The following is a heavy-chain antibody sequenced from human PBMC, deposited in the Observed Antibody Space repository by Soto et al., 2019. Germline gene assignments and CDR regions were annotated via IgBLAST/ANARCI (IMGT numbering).Heavy chain of an antibody. V-gene: IGHV6-1*01. CDR2: TYYRSKWYY. CDR1: GDSVSSNSAG. J-gene: IGHJ4*01. Sequence: SQTLSLTCAITGDSVSSNSAGWSWVRQSPSRGLEWLGRTYYRSKWYYEYAVSVRGRITINPDTSKNQYSLQLNSVTPEDTAVYFCPRGEQYSGRIFDYWGQGTPVTVSS. D-gene: IGHD1-26*01. CDR3: PRGEQYSGRIFDY.